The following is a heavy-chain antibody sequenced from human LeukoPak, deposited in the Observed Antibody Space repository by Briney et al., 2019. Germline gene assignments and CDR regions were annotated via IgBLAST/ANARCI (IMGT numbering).Heavy chain of an antibody. CDR1: GYSFTSYY. CDR3: ARSSAYYNEADI. V-gene: IGHV1-46*01. J-gene: IGHJ3*02. CDR2: INPSGGST. D-gene: IGHD1-26*01. Sequence: ASVKVSCKTSGYSFTSYYIHWVRQAPGQGLEWMGIINPSGGSTTYAQKFQGRLTMASETSTSTVYMELSSLRSEDTAMYYCARSSAYYNEADIWGQGTMATVSS.